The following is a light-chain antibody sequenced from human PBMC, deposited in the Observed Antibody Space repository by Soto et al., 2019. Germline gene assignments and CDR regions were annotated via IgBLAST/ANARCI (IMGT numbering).Light chain of an antibody. CDR2: AAS. CDR3: QQSYKTPYT. Sequence: DIQMTQSPSSLSASVGDRVTITCRASQGISTYLIWYQQRHGEAPKLLIYAASYLVSGVPSRFSGSGSGTDFTPTISSLQPEDFATYYCQQSYKTPYTFGQGTKVDIK. CDR1: QGISTY. J-gene: IGKJ2*01. V-gene: IGKV1-39*01.